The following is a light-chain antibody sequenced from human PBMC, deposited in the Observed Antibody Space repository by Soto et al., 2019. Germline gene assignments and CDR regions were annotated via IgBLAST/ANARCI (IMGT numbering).Light chain of an antibody. Sequence: DIVMTQTPLSSPVTLGQPASISCRSSQSLLHSDGNTYLSWLQQRPGQPPRLLIYGASIRATGIPDRFSGSGSGTDFTLTISRLEPEDFAVYYCQQYGSSPTTFGQGTKVDIK. J-gene: IGKJ1*01. CDR3: QQYGSSPTT. CDR2: GAS. V-gene: IGKV2-24*01. CDR1: QSLLHSDGNTY.